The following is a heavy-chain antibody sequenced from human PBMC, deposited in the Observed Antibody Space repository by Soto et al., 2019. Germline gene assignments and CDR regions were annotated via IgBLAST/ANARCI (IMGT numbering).Heavy chain of an antibody. CDR3: ARLSVTDYYYYGMDV. CDR2: IIPILGIA. J-gene: IGHJ6*02. Sequence: QVQLVQSGAEVKKPGSSVKVSCKASGGTFSSYTISWVRQAPGQGLEWMGRIIPILGIANYAQKFQGRVTIXEDXSXTTAYMELSSLRSEDTAVYYCARLSVTDYYYYGMDVWGQGTTVTVSS. D-gene: IGHD4-17*01. CDR1: GGTFSSYT. V-gene: IGHV1-69*02.